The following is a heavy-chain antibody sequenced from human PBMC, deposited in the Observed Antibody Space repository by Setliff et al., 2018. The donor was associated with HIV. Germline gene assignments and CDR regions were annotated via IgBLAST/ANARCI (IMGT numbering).Heavy chain of an antibody. V-gene: IGHV4-59*01. CDR2: IYYTGST. CDR3: VRGVRLWHYFDY. Sequence: SETLSLTCTVSGGSISTYFWSWVRQTPGKGLEWIGYIYYTGSTSYNPSFRSRVTISVDTSKNQFSLMLDSVTAADTAVYYCVRGVRLWHYFDYWGQGTLVTVSS. J-gene: IGHJ4*02. CDR1: GGSISTYF. D-gene: IGHD6-19*01.